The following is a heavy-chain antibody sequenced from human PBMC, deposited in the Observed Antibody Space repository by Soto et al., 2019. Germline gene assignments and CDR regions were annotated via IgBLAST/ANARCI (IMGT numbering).Heavy chain of an antibody. V-gene: IGHV1-69*01. CDR2: IIPIFGTA. Sequence: QVQLVQSGAEVKKPGSSVKVSCKASGGTFSSYAISWVRQAPGQGLEWLGGIIPIFGTANYAQKFQGRVTITADESTSTAYMELSSLRSEDTAVYYCVTGKDSSGWYADLYLYYFDYWVQGTLVTVSS. D-gene: IGHD6-19*01. J-gene: IGHJ4*02. CDR3: VTGKDSSGWYADLYLYYFDY. CDR1: GGTFSSYA.